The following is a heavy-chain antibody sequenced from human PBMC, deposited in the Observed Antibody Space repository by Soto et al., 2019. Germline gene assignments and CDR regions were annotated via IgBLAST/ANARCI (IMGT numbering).Heavy chain of an antibody. CDR2: IIPIFGTA. CDR3: ARAYLYCSGGSCYSEHYYYYGMDV. J-gene: IGHJ6*02. Sequence: ASVKVSCKASGGTFSSYAISWVRQAPGQGLEWMGGIIPIFGTANYAQKFQGRVTITADESTSTAYMELSSLRSEDTAVYYCARAYLYCSGGSCYSEHYYYYGMDVWGQGTTVTVSS. D-gene: IGHD2-15*01. V-gene: IGHV1-69*13. CDR1: GGTFSSYA.